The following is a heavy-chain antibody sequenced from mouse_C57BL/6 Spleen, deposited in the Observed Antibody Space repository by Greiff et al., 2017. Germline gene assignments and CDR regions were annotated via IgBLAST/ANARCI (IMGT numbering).Heavy chain of an antibody. J-gene: IGHJ4*01. CDR3: ARSAQATGAMDY. CDR1: GYTFTSYW. V-gene: IGHV1-53*01. CDR2: INPSNGGT. D-gene: IGHD3-2*02. Sequence: QVQLQQPGTELVKPGASFMLSCKASGYTFTSYWMHWVKQRPGQGLEWIGNINPSNGGTNYNEKFKSKATLTVDKSSSTAYMQLSSLTSEDSAVYYCARSAQATGAMDYWGQGTSVTVSS.